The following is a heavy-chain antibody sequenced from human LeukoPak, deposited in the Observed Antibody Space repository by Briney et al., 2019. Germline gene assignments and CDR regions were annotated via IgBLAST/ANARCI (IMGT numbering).Heavy chain of an antibody. D-gene: IGHD4-23*01. Sequence: KPSETLSLTCAVSGYSISSGYYWGWIRQPPGKGLEWIGSIYYSGSTYYNPSLMSRVTISVDTSKPQFSLKLSSVTAADTALYYCARLTVAESFDFWGQGTMVTVSS. CDR3: ARLTVAESFDF. V-gene: IGHV4-38-2*01. CDR1: GYSISSGYY. J-gene: IGHJ3*01. CDR2: IYYSGST.